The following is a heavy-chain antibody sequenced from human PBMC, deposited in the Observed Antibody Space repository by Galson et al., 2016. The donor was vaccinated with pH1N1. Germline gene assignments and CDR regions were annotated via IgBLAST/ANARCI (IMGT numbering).Heavy chain of an antibody. CDR2: TSGSGGTT. Sequence: SLRLSCAASGFAFSNYAMSWVRQAPGKGLEWVSATSGSGGTTYFADSVRGRFTVSRDHSKNTLYLQMNSLRAEDTAVYYCAKDIGYCSSTSCQYYYYYGMDVWGQGTTVTVSS. CDR1: GFAFSNYA. V-gene: IGHV3-23*01. CDR3: AKDIGYCSSTSCQYYYYYGMDV. J-gene: IGHJ6*02. D-gene: IGHD2-2*01.